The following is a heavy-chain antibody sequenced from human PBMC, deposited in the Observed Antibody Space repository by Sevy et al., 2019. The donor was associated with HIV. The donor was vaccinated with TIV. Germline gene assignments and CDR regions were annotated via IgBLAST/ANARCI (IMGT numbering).Heavy chain of an antibody. J-gene: IGHJ4*01. CDR2: MKQDGSEE. CDR3: VREGLGGYSYSLDY. D-gene: IGHD5-18*01. V-gene: IGHV3-7*01. CDR1: GGSISSNNW. Sequence: ETLSLTCAVSGGSISSNNWWNWVRQAPGKGLEWVATMKQDGSEEDYVDSVKGRFTISRDNAKNSLFLQMNSLSAEDTAVYYCVREGLGGYSYSLDYWGQGTLVTVSS.